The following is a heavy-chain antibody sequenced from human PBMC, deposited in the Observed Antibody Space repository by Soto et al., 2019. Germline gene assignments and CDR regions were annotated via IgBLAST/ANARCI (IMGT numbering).Heavy chain of an antibody. V-gene: IGHV3-30-3*01. CDR3: ARDPGKGYCCVGDCYAPEF. Sequence: QVQLVESGGGVVQPGRSLRLSCAASELTFSDHAMHWVRQAPCKGLEWVALLSFDGSHSYYADSLRGRFTIFRDNSMNTLFLLMNSLRAEDTAAYYCARDPGKGYCCVGDCYAPEFWGQGTLVTVSS. D-gene: IGHD2-15*01. CDR2: LSFDGSHS. CDR1: ELTFSDHA. J-gene: IGHJ4*02.